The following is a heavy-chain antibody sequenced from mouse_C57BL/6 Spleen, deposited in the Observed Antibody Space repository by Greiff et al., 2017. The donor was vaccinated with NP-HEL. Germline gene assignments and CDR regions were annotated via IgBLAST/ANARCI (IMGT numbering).Heavy chain of an antibody. Sequence: VQLKESGPGLVKPSQSLSLTCSVTGYSITSGYYWNWIRQFPGNKLEWMGYISYDGSNNYNPSLKNRISITRDTSKNQFFLKLNSVTTEDTATYDCARGDYYGSSYPFAYWGQGTLVTVSA. CDR1: GYSITSGYY. D-gene: IGHD1-1*01. CDR3: ARGDYYGSSYPFAY. V-gene: IGHV3-6*01. J-gene: IGHJ3*01. CDR2: ISYDGSN.